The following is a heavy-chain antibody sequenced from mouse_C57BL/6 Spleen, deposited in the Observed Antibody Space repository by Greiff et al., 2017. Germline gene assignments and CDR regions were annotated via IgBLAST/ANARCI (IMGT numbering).Heavy chain of an antibody. Sequence: QVQLKQSGPELVKPGASVKISCKASGYAFSSSWMTWVKQRPGKGLEWIGRIYPGDGDTNYNGKFKGKATLTADNSSSTAYMQLSSLTSEETAVYFCAGGSSSDYWGQGTTLTVSS. CDR3: AGGSSSDY. D-gene: IGHD1-1*01. J-gene: IGHJ2*01. CDR1: GYAFSSSW. CDR2: IYPGDGDT. V-gene: IGHV1-82*01.